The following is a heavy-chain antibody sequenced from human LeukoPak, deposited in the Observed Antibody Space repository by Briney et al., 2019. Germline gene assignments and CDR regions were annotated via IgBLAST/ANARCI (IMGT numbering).Heavy chain of an antibody. CDR2: INDDGSST. CDR1: GFTFTGYW. Sequence: PGGSLRLSCAASGFTFTGYWMHWVRQAPGKGLVWVSHINDDGSSTSYADSVKGRFTIPRDNAKNTLYLQMNSLRAEDTAVYYCARESSYGMDVWGQGTTVTVSS. V-gene: IGHV3-74*01. CDR3: ARESSYGMDV. J-gene: IGHJ6*02.